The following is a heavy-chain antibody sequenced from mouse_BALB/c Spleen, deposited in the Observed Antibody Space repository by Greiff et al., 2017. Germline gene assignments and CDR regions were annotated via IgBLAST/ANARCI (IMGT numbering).Heavy chain of an antibody. J-gene: IGHJ2*01. Sequence: VQLQQSGAELARPGASVKLSCKASGYTFTSYWMQWVKQRPGQGLEWIGAIYPGDGDTRYTQKFKGKATLTADKSSSTAYMQLSSLASEDSAVYYCASGGNYEYWGQGTTLTVSS. CDR2: IYPGDGDT. V-gene: IGHV1-87*01. D-gene: IGHD2-1*01. CDR3: ASGGNYEY. CDR1: GYTFTSYW.